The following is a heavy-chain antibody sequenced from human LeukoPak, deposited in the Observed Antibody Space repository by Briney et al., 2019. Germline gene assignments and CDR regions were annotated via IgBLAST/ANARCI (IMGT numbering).Heavy chain of an antibody. CDR2: ISSSGST. CDR3: ARSDSSGYYYMGGWFDP. Sequence: SETLSLTCTVSGDSISSGDYYWSWIRQPAGKGLEWIGRISSSGSTNYNPSLKSRVTISVDTSKNQFSLKLSSVTAADTAVYFRARSDSSGYYYMGGWFDPWGQGTLVTVSS. V-gene: IGHV4-61*02. CDR1: GDSISSGDYY. J-gene: IGHJ5*02. D-gene: IGHD3-22*01.